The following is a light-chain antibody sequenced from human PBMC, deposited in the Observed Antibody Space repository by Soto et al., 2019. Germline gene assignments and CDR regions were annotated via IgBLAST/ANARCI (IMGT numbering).Light chain of an antibody. J-gene: IGKJ3*01. CDR2: GAS. Sequence: EIVLTQSPGTLSLSPGERATLSCRASQSVGSSYLAWYQHKPGQAPRLVIYGASSRASGIPDRFSGSVSGTDFTLAISRLEPEDFAVYYCQQYGSSPPVEFTFGPGTKVDIK. CDR1: QSVGSSY. CDR3: QQYGSSPPVEFT. V-gene: IGKV3-20*01.